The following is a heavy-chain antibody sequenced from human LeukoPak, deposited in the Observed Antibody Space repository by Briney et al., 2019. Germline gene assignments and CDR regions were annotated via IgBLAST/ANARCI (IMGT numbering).Heavy chain of an antibody. J-gene: IGHJ3*02. CDR1: RYSFTTYW. Sequence: GGSLKISCKGSRYSFTTYWIGWVRQMPGKGLEWMGIIYPGDSDTRYSPSFQGQVTISADKSISTAYLQWRSLKDSDTAMYYCARPMVRGQVRAFDIWGQGTMVTVSS. CDR3: ARPMVRGQVRAFDI. V-gene: IGHV5-51*01. D-gene: IGHD3-10*01. CDR2: IYPGDSDT.